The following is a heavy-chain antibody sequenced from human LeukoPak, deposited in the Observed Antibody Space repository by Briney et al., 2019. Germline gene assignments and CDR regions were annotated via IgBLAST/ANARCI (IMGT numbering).Heavy chain of an antibody. Sequence: GGSLSLSCAASGFTFSSYRMTWVRQAPGKGLEWVATIKQDGTEEYYIDSVKGRFTISRDNAKNSLYLHMKSLRAEDTAVYYCARDWKRPYDILTSYYFDYWGQGTLVTVSS. D-gene: IGHD3-9*01. CDR3: ARDWKRPYDILTSYYFDY. V-gene: IGHV3-7*03. J-gene: IGHJ4*02. CDR2: IKQDGTEE. CDR1: GFTFSSYR.